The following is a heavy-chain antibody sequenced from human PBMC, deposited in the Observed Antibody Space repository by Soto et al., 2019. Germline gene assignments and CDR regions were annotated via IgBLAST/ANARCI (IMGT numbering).Heavy chain of an antibody. D-gene: IGHD3-22*01. V-gene: IGHV4-59*01. J-gene: IGHJ4*02. CDR3: ARATYFSDSSGYTRCFDY. Sequence: PSETLSLTCTVPGGSISGYYWSWIRQPPGKGLEWIGYIYYSGSTIYNPSLKSRVTISVDTSKNQFSLKLSSVTAADTAVYYCARATYFSDSSGYTRCFDYWGQGTLVTVSS. CDR1: GGSISGYY. CDR2: IYYSGST.